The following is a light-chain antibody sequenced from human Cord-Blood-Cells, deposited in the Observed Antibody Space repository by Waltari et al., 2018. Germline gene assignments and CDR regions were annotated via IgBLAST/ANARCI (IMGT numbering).Light chain of an antibody. CDR1: SSNIGNNY. CDR2: EKN. J-gene: IGLJ1*01. V-gene: IGLV1-51*02. Sequence: QSVLTQPPSVSAAPGQKVTISCSGSSSNIGNNYVSWYQQLPGTAPKLLIYEKNKRPSGIPDRFSGSKSGTSATLGITGRQTGDEADYYCGTWDSSLSAYVFGTGTKVTVL. CDR3: GTWDSSLSAYV.